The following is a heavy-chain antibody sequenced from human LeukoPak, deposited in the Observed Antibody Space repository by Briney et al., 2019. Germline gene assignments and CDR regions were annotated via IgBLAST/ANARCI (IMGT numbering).Heavy chain of an antibody. CDR2: IIPIFGTA. J-gene: IGHJ6*03. V-gene: IGHV1-69*01. D-gene: IGHD3-16*01. CDR3: ARNLQGVYYYYMDV. Sequence: ASVKVSCKASGGTFSGYAISWVRQAPGQGLEWMGGIIPIFGTANYAQKFQGRVTITADESTSTAYMELSSLRSEDTAVYYCARNLQGVYYYYMDVWGKGTTVTVSS. CDR1: GGTFSGYA.